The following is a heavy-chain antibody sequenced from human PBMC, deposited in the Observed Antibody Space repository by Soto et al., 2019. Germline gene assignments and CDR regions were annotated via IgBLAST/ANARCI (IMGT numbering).Heavy chain of an antibody. CDR2: IIPILGIA. CDR3: ARDGVAVAGTGSDYYYYGMDV. D-gene: IGHD6-19*01. CDR1: GGTFSSYT. J-gene: IGHJ6*02. Sequence: QVQLVQSGAEVKKPGSSVKVSCKASGGTFSSYTISWVRQAPGQGLEWMGRIIPILGIANYAQKFQGRVTLTADKSTSTAYMELSSLRSEDTAVYYCARDGVAVAGTGSDYYYYGMDVWGQGTTVTVSS. V-gene: IGHV1-69*08.